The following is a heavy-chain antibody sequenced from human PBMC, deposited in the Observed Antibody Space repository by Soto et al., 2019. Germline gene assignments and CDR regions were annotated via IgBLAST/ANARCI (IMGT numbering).Heavy chain of an antibody. CDR2: ISTGGTYL. Sequence: GDLRLSSDDSGLTFRAPTLVRVHQAPGKGLEVVSYISTGGTYLEYAHSVKGRFTISRDDSADSVFLQMNTLKGDDTAVYYCVKGGEDITSPYGMDVWGQGTTATGSS. D-gene: IGHD2-2*01. J-gene: IGHJ6*02. CDR1: GLTFRAPT. CDR3: VKGGEDITSPYGMDV. V-gene: IGHV3-21*06.